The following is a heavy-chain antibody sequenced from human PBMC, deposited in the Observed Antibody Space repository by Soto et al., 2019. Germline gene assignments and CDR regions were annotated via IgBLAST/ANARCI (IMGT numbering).Heavy chain of an antibody. D-gene: IGHD3-10*01. V-gene: IGHV1-18*01. Sequence: ASVKVSCKASGYTFTSYGISWVRQARGQGLEWMGWISAYNGNTNYAQKLQGRVTMTTDTSTSTAYMELRSLRSDDTAVYYCARSRRPSQWFDYFDYWGQGTLVTVSS. CDR1: GYTFTSYG. CDR2: ISAYNGNT. CDR3: ARSRRPSQWFDYFDY. J-gene: IGHJ4*02.